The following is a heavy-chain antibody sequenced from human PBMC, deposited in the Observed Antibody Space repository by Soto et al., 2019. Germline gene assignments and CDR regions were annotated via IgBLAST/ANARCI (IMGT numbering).Heavy chain of an antibody. CDR2: IYPNDSDT. V-gene: IGHV5-51*01. CDR3: ATPAWIQLWSFNY. CDR1: GYSFTSYW. J-gene: IGHJ4*02. D-gene: IGHD5-18*01. Sequence: GESLKISCKGSGYSFTSYWIGWVRQMPGKGLEWMGTIYPNDSDTRYSPSFQGHVTISVDKSISTAYLQWSSLKASDTATYYCATPAWIQLWSFNYWGQGTLVTVYS.